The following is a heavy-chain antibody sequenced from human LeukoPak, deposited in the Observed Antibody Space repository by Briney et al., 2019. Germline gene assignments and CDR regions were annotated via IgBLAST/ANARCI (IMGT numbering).Heavy chain of an antibody. CDR3: ARDSNGPAF. V-gene: IGHV3-53*01. Sequence: GGSLRLSCVASGFTVSNSYMSWVRQGPGKGLEWVSVIYSDGGTFYSDSVKGRFTISRDYSKSTMYLQMNSLRADDTAVYYCARDSNGPAFWGQGTLVTVSS. CDR2: IYSDGGT. CDR1: GFTVSNSY. D-gene: IGHD6-19*01. J-gene: IGHJ4*02.